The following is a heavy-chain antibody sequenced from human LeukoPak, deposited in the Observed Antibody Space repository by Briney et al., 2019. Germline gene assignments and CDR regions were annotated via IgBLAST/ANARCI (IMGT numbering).Heavy chain of an antibody. V-gene: IGHV3-74*01. D-gene: IGHD1-1*01. CDR1: GSTFSSYW. CDR3: VRGQLERPFDFYHGMDV. Sequence: GGSLRLSCAASGSTFSSYWMHWVRQGPGKGLVWVARINGDESRTTYADSVRDRFTISRDNAKNTLYLQMNSLRAEDTAVYYCVRGQLERPFDFYHGMDVWGKGTTVTVSS. J-gene: IGHJ6*04. CDR2: INGDESRT.